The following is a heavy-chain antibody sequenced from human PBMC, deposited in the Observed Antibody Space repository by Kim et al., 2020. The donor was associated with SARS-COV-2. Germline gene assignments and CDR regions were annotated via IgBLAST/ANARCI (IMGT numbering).Heavy chain of an antibody. V-gene: IGHV3-23*01. CDR3: VKGRSTVPGSKDLDY. CDR1: GFNFGTYG. D-gene: IGHD6-19*01. J-gene: IGHJ4*02. CDR2: IGSTSENI. Sequence: GGSLRLSCVASGFNFGTYGMLWVRQAPGKGLEWVSRIGSTSENIFYADSVKGRFTTSRDNSKNTVFLHLNSLRDEDKAIYYCVKGRSTVPGSKDLDYWGQGTLVTVSS.